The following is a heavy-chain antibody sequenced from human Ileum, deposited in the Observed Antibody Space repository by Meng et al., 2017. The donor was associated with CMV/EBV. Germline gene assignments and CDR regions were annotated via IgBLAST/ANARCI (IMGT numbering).Heavy chain of an antibody. CDR2: IFYTGKT. V-gene: IGHV4-31*03. D-gene: IGHD6-19*01. Sequence: TVSGTSISDVDHYWNWFRQHPGEGLEWIEYIFYTGKTSYNPSLKSRVSMSVDTSKNQLSLNLTSLTAADTAVYYCARVGNSGWGLQYWGQGTLVTVSS. J-gene: IGHJ4*02. CDR1: GTSISDVDHY. CDR3: ARVGNSGWGLQY.